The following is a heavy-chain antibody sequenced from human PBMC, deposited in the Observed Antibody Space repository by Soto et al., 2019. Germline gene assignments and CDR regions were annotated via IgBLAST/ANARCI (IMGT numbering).Heavy chain of an antibody. CDR1: GYTFTSYY. V-gene: IGHV1-46*01. Sequence: ASVKVSCKASGYTFTSYYMHWVRQARGQGLEWMGIINPSGGSTSYAQKFQGRVTMTRDTSTSTVYMELSSLRSEDTAVYYCARDQSGDYVWGSYRYTVYYYGMDVWGQGTTVTVSS. CDR2: INPSGGST. D-gene: IGHD3-16*02. CDR3: ARDQSGDYVWGSYRYTVYYYGMDV. J-gene: IGHJ6*02.